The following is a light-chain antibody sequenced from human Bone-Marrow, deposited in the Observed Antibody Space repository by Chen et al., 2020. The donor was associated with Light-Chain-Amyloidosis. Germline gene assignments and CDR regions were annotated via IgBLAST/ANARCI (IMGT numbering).Light chain of an antibody. CDR3: SAYTITNTLV. CDR1: SSDVGGDNH. J-gene: IGLJ1*01. Sequence: QSALTQPASVSGSPGQSITISCTGTSSDVGGDNHVSWYQQHPDKAPKLMIYEVTNRPSWVPDRFSGSTCDSTASLPISGLQTEDEAEYCCSAYTITNTLVFGSGTRVTVL. CDR2: EVT. V-gene: IGLV2-14*01.